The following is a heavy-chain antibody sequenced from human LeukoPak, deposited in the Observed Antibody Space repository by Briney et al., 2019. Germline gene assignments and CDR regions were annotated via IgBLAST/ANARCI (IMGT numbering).Heavy chain of an antibody. V-gene: IGHV3-23*01. CDR3: AKGSSGGTRNYFDY. D-gene: IGHD2-15*01. Sequence: GGSLTLSCAASGFTFSSYAMSWLRQAPGKALEWVSAISGSGGSTYYADSVKGRFTISRDNSKNTLYLQMNSLRAEDTAVYYCAKGSSGGTRNYFDYWGQGTLVTVSS. CDR1: GFTFSSYA. CDR2: ISGSGGST. J-gene: IGHJ4*02.